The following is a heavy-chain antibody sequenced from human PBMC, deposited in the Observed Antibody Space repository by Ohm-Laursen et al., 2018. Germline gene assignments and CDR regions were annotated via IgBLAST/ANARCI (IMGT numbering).Heavy chain of an antibody. Sequence: ASVKVSCKASGGTFSNYAISWVRQAPGQGLEWMGGIIPIFGTANYAQKFQGRVTITADESTSTAYMELSSLRSEDTAVYYCARSFNHDYGDYWLDPWGQGTLVTVSS. D-gene: IGHD4-17*01. J-gene: IGHJ5*02. CDR2: IIPIFGTA. V-gene: IGHV1-69*13. CDR1: GGTFSNYA. CDR3: ARSFNHDYGDYWLDP.